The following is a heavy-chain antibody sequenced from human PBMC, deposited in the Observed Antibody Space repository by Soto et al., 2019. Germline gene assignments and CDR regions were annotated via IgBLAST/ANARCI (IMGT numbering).Heavy chain of an antibody. CDR2: ISDTGTRT. CDR3: AKSLDIHYKNWFDP. V-gene: IGHV1-46*04. J-gene: IGHJ5*02. CDR1: GFTFSAYY. D-gene: IGHD4-4*01. Sequence: QVQLVQSGAEVKKPGASVKVSCKASGFTFSAYYIYWVRQAPGQGLEWVSIISDTGTRTHYADSVKGRFTISRDNSKNTLYLDMNSLRAEDTAVYYCAKSLDIHYKNWFDPWGQGTLVTVSS.